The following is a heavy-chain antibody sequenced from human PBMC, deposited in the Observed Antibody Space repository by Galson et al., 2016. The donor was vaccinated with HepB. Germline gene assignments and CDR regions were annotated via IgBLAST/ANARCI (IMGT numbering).Heavy chain of an antibody. CDR1: GGSIISNGYY. Sequence: SETLSLTCTVSGGSIISNGYYWGWVRQPPGKGLEWIGSIYYSGTTYYNPSLKSRVTMSVDTSTNQFSLKLASVTAADTAVYYCARRNVAPCDFWGQGTLVTVSS. J-gene: IGHJ4*02. D-gene: IGHD2-8*01. CDR3: ARRNVAPCDF. CDR2: IYYSGTT. V-gene: IGHV4-39*01.